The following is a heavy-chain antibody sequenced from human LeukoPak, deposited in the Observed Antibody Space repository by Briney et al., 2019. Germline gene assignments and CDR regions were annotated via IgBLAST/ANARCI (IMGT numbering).Heavy chain of an antibody. D-gene: IGHD1-26*01. V-gene: IGHV3-33*06. CDR1: GFTFSSYG. J-gene: IGHJ5*02. CDR2: IWYDGGNK. Sequence: PGRSLRLSCAASGFTFSSYGMHWVRQAPGKGLEWVAVIWYDGGNKFYADSVKGRFTISRDNSKNTLYLQMNSLRAEDTAVYYCAKGGVSWSRWFDPRGQGTLVTVSS. CDR3: AKGGVSWSRWFDP.